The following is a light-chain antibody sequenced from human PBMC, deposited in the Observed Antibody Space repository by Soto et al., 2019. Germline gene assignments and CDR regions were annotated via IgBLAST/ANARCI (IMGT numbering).Light chain of an antibody. CDR1: QSVRSN. J-gene: IGKJ1*01. CDR2: GAF. V-gene: IGKV3-15*01. CDR3: QEYTSAPCT. Sequence: IVITRGPGTRSVSPGERGPLSCMGSQSVRSNLAWYQQKPGQSPSLLIYGAFTRATGITARFSGTGSGTEFTLTISSLKPEDVATYYCQEYTSAPCTFGQATKLDIK.